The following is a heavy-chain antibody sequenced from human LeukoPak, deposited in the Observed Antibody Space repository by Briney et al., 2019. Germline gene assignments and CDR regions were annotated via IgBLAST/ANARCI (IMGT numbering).Heavy chain of an antibody. CDR1: GFTFSSYA. CDR2: ISGSGGST. CDR3: AKDYYEEGAFDI. J-gene: IGHJ3*02. Sequence: GESLKISCAASGFTFSSYAMSWVRQAPGKGLEWVSAISGSGGSTYYADSVKGRFTISRDNSKNTLYLQMNSLRAEDTAVYCCAKDYYEEGAFDIWGQGTMVTVSS. D-gene: IGHD3-22*01. V-gene: IGHV3-23*01.